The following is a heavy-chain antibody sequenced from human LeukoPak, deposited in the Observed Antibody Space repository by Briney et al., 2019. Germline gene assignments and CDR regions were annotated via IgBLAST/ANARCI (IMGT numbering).Heavy chain of an antibody. Sequence: PSETLSLTCAVYGGSFSGYYWSWIRQPPGKGLEWIGSIYYSGSTYYNPSLKSRVTISVDTSKNQFSLKLSSVTAADTAVYYCARHLTTMIAAAAARWFDPWGQGTLVTVSS. V-gene: IGHV4-34*01. CDR3: ARHLTTMIAAAAARWFDP. J-gene: IGHJ5*02. D-gene: IGHD6-13*01. CDR1: GGSFSGYY. CDR2: IYYSGST.